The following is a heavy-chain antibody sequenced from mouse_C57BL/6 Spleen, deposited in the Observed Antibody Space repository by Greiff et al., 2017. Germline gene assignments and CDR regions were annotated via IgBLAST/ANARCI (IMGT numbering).Heavy chain of an antibody. CDR1: GFTFSDYG. J-gene: IGHJ2*01. CDR3: ASSYGFDY. CDR2: ISSGSSTI. Sequence: DVMLVESGGGLVKPGGSLKLSCAASGFTFSDYGMHWVRQAPEKGLEWVAYISSGSSTIYYADTVKGRFTISRDNAKNTLFLQMTSLRSEDTAMYYCASSYGFDYWGQGTTLTVSS. D-gene: IGHD1-1*01. V-gene: IGHV5-17*01.